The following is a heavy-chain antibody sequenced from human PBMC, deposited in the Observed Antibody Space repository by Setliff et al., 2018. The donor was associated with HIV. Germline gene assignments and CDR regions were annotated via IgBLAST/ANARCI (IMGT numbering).Heavy chain of an antibody. CDR3: AGSILTGYYTFGADY. CDR2: INPSGGST. J-gene: IGHJ4*02. Sequence: GASVKVSCKASGYTFTSYYMHWVRQAPGQGLEWMGIINPSGGSTSYAQKFQGRVTMTRDTSTSTVYMELSSLRSEDTALYYCAGSILTGYYTFGADYWGQGTLVTVSS. D-gene: IGHD3-9*01. CDR1: GYTFTSYY. V-gene: IGHV1-46*01.